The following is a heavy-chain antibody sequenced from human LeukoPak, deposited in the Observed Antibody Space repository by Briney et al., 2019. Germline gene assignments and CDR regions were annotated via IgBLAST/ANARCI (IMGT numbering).Heavy chain of an antibody. J-gene: IGHJ6*03. V-gene: IGHV5-51*01. D-gene: IGHD1-26*01. CDR1: GYTFISYW. CDR2: IYPGNSDT. Sequence: GESLKISCKASGYTFISYWIAWVRQTPGKGLECMGVIYPGNSDTRYSPSFQGQVTISADKSISTAYLQWSSLKASDSATYFCARRGATPYYYSMDVWGTGTTVTVSS. CDR3: ARRGATPYYYSMDV.